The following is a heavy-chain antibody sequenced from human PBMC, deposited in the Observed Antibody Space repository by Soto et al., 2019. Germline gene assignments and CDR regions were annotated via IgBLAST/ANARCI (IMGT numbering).Heavy chain of an antibody. J-gene: IGHJ4*02. CDR3: GWGWNYDILTGRPVV. V-gene: IGHV1-69*02. Sequence: QVQLVQSGAEVKKPGSSVKVSCKASGGTFSSYTISWVRQAPGQGLEWMGRIIPILGIANYAQKFQGRVTITADKSTSTAYMELGSLSSEDTAVYYFGWGWNYDILTGRPVVWGQGTLVTVSS. D-gene: IGHD3-9*01. CDR2: IIPILGIA. CDR1: GGTFSSYT.